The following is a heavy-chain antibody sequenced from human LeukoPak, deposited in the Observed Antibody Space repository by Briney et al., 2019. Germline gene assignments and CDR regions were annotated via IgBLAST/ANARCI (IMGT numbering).Heavy chain of an antibody. V-gene: IGHV4-34*01. CDR2: INHSGST. J-gene: IGHJ4*02. D-gene: IGHD6-19*01. Sequence: SETLSLTCAVYGGSFSGYYWSWIRQPPGKGLEWIGEINHSGSTNYNPSLKSRVTISVDTSKNQFSLKLSSVTAADTAVYYCARRGLWLAYFDYWAREPWSPSPQ. CDR3: ARRGLWLAYFDY. CDR1: GGSFSGYY.